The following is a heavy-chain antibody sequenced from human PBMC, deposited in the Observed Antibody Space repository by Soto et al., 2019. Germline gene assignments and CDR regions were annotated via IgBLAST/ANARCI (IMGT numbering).Heavy chain of an antibody. CDR3: AGSNGVVVAATRPGAFDI. J-gene: IGHJ3*02. CDR1: GDSVTENY. D-gene: IGHD2-15*01. V-gene: IGHV4-34*01. CDR2: INHSGST. Sequence: PSETLSLTCAFSGDSVTENYLTWIRQSPEKGLEWIGEINHSGSTNYNPSLKSRVTISVDTSKNQFSLKLSSVTAADTAVYYCAGSNGVVVAATRPGAFDIWGQGTMVTVSS.